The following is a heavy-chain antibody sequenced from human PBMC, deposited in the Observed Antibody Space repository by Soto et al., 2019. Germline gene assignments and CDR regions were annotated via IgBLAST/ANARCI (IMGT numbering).Heavy chain of an antibody. J-gene: IGHJ3*02. CDR1: GFTFSDYY. CDR2: ISSSSSYT. CDR3: ARDLLDQGLHIVVVTAIGGDLFDI. D-gene: IGHD2-21*02. Sequence: QVQLVESGGGLVKPGGSLRLSCAASGFTFSDYYMSWIRQAPGKGLEWVSYISSSSSYTNYADSVKGRFTISRDNAKNSLYLQMNSLRAEDTAVYYCARDLLDQGLHIVVVTAIGGDLFDIWGQGTMVTVSS. V-gene: IGHV3-11*06.